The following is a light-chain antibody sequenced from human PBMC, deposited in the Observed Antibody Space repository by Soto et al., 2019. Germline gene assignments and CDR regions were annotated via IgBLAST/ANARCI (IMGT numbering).Light chain of an antibody. J-gene: IGKJ1*01. V-gene: IGKV3-20*01. CDR1: QSVSSSF. CDR3: QQYGSSPWT. CDR2: GAS. Sequence: EIVLTQSPGTLSLSQGEGATLSCRASQSVSSSFFAWYQQKPGQAPRLLIYGASSRATGTPDRFSGSGSGTYFPLTISRLEPEDFAVDYCQQYGSSPWTFGQGTKVETK.